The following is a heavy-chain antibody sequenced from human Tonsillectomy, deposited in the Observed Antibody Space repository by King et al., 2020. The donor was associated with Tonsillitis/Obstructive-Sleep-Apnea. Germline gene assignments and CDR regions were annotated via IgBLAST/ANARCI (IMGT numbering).Heavy chain of an antibody. J-gene: IGHJ3*02. D-gene: IGHD1-1*01. V-gene: IGHV1-24*01. Sequence: VQLVQSGAEVKKPGASVKVSCKVSGYTLNELSMHWVRQAPGKGLEWMGGFDPEDGETFYAQKFQGRVTMTEDTSTDTAYMDLSSLRSEDTAVYYCAIVVEGSNWNSGPPGGFDIWGQGTMVTVSS. CDR2: FDPEDGET. CDR1: GYTLNELS. CDR3: AIVVEGSNWNSGPPGGFDI.